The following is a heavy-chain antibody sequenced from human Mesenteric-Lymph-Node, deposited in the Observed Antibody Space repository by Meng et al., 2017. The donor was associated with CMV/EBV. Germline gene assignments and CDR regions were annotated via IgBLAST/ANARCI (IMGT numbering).Heavy chain of an antibody. J-gene: IGHJ4*02. CDR1: GFSFSTYS. CDR2: IGSSSDYI. Sequence: GGSLRLSCAASGFSFSTYSMTWVRQAPGKGLEWVSSIGSSSDYIYYADSLKGRFTISRDNAKNSLYRQMNSLGAEDTAVYYCARDLTFSGPFDSWGQGTLVTVSS. D-gene: IGHD6-19*01. V-gene: IGHV3-21*01. CDR3: ARDLTFSGPFDS.